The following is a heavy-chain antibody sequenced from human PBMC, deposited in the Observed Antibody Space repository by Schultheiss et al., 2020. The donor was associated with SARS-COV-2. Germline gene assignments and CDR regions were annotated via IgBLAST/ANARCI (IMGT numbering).Heavy chain of an antibody. CDR3: AKATDYGDYGYYYYGMDV. CDR2: IWYDGSNK. V-gene: IGHV3-30*02. Sequence: GGSLRLSCAASGFTFSSYGMHWVRQAPGKGLEWVAVIWYDGSNKYYADSVKGRFTISRDNSKNTLYLQMNSLRAEDTAVYYCAKATDYGDYGYYYYGMDVWGQGTTVTVAS. D-gene: IGHD4-17*01. CDR1: GFTFSSYG. J-gene: IGHJ6*02.